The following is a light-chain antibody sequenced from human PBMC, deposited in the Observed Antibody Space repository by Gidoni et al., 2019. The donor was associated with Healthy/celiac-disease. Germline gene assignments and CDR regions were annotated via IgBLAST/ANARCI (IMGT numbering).Light chain of an antibody. Sequence: SSQLLQPPSVPVTPGHTASITCSGDKLGDKYACWYQQKPGQSPVLVIYQDTKRPSGIPERFSGSNSGNTATLTISGTQAMDEADYYCQTWDSSTVVFGGGTKLTVL. CDR1: KLGDKY. CDR2: QDT. J-gene: IGLJ2*01. V-gene: IGLV3-1*01. CDR3: QTWDSSTVV.